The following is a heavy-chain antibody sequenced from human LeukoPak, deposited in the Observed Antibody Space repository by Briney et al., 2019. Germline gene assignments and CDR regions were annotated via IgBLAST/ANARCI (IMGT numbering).Heavy chain of an antibody. CDR1: GGSFSGYY. CDR3: ARRVPRSLSYDFWSGYYGSYYFDY. D-gene: IGHD3-3*01. J-gene: IGHJ4*02. CDR2: INHSGST. V-gene: IGHV4-34*01. Sequence: PSETLSLTCAVYGGSFSGYYWSWIRQPPGKGLEWIGEINHSGSTNYNPSLKSRVTISVDTSKNQFSLKLSSVTAADTAVYYCARRVPRSLSYDFWSGYYGSYYFDYWGQGTLVTVSS.